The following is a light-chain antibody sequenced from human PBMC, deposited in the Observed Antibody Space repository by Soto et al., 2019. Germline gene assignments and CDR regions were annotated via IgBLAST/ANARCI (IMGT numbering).Light chain of an antibody. V-gene: IGKV3-11*01. CDR2: DAS. CDR1: QSVSSY. CDR3: QQRSTWLT. J-gene: IGKJ4*01. Sequence: EIVLTQSPATLSLSPGERATLSCRASQSVSSYLAWYQQKPGQAPRLLIYDASNRATGIPARFSGSGSGTDFTLTISSLEPEDFAVYYCQQRSTWLTFGGGTKVVIK.